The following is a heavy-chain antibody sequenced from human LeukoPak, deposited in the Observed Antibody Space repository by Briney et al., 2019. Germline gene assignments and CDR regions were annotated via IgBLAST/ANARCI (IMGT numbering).Heavy chain of an antibody. V-gene: IGHV3-20*04. CDR2: INWNGGST. D-gene: IGHD6-19*01. Sequence: PGGSLRLSCAASGFTFDDYGMSWVRQAPGKGLEWVSGINWNGGSTGYADSVKGRFTISRDNAKNSLYLQMNSLRAEDTALYYCARGAGYSSGWPRYYFDYWGQGTLVTVSS. CDR3: ARGAGYSSGWPRYYFDY. J-gene: IGHJ4*02. CDR1: GFTFDDYG.